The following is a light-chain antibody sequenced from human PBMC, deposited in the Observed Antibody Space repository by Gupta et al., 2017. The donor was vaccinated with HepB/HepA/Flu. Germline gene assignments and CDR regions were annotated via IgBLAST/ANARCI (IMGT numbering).Light chain of an antibody. J-gene: IGLJ1*01. CDR2: SNN. CDR1: SSNIGSNT. Sequence: QSVLTQPPSASGTPGPRVTISSSGSSSNIGSNTVQWYQQLRGTATKLLMNSNNHRPSGVPDGFSGAKSGTSASLAISGLQSEDEADYYCAAWDDSRNGRFVFGTGTKVTVL. V-gene: IGLV1-44*01. CDR3: AAWDDSRNGRFV.